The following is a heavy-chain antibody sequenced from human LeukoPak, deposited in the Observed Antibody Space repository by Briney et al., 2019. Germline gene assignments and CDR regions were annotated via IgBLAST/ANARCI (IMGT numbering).Heavy chain of an antibody. CDR1: GYTFSGYY. J-gene: IGHJ3*02. CDR3: AKTYYFNLGSPWDAFDI. Sequence: ASVKVSCKASGYTFSGYYIHWVRQAPGQGLGWMGWINPNSGGTNYAQKFQGRVTMTRDTSISTVYMELSRLRSDDSAIYYCAKTYYFNLGSPWDAFDIWGQGTMVTVSS. V-gene: IGHV1-2*02. CDR2: INPNSGGT. D-gene: IGHD3-10*01.